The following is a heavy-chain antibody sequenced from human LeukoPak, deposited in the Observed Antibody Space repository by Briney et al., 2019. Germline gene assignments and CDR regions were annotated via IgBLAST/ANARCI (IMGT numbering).Heavy chain of an antibody. CDR2: ISAYNGNT. CDR3: ARESLWFGELPFDY. J-gene: IGHJ4*02. V-gene: IGHV1-18*04. CDR1: GYTFTIYG. Sequence: ASVKVSCTASGYTFTIYGISWVRQAPGQGLERMGWISAYNGNTNYAQKLQGRVTMTTDTSTSTAYMELRSLRSDDTAVYYCARESLWFGELPFDYWGQGTLVTVSS. D-gene: IGHD3-10*01.